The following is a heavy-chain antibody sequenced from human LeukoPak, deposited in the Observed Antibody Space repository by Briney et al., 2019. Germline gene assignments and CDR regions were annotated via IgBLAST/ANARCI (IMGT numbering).Heavy chain of an antibody. CDR1: GYSINSGYY. D-gene: IGHD5-18*01. CDR3: ARMVYSCAISFDS. V-gene: IGHV4-38-2*02. CDR2: MFHSGST. J-gene: IGHJ4*02. Sequence: SETLSLTCTVSGYSINSGYYWGWIRQPPGEGLEWIGFMFHSGSTYYTPSLKSRVTISMDTSKNQFSLNQNPGAVADTAFYYFARMVYSCAISFDSWGQGTLVTVSS.